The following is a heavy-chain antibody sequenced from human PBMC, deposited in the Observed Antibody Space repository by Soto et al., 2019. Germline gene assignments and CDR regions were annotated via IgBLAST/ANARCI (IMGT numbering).Heavy chain of an antibody. CDR3: ARDSPIAAAGTPDY. Sequence: ASVKVSCKASGYTFTSYGISWVRQAPGQGLEWMGWISAYNGNTNYAQKLQGRVTMTTDTSTSTAYMELRSLRSDDTAVYYCARDSPIAAAGTPDYWGQGTLVPVSS. CDR1: GYTFTSYG. D-gene: IGHD6-13*01. CDR2: ISAYNGNT. J-gene: IGHJ4*02. V-gene: IGHV1-18*01.